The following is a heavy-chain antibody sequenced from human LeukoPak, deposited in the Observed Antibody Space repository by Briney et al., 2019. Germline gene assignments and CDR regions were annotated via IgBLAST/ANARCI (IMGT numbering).Heavy chain of an antibody. V-gene: IGHV3-48*03. CDR1: GFTFSSYE. Sequence: GGSLRLSCAASGFTFSSYEMNWVRQAPGKGLEWVSYISSSGSTIYYADSVKGRFTISRDNAKNSLYLQMNSLRAEDTAVYYCARSPIFGVVIWGQGTMATVSS. J-gene: IGHJ3*02. CDR3: ARSPIFGVVI. D-gene: IGHD3-3*01. CDR2: ISSSGSTI.